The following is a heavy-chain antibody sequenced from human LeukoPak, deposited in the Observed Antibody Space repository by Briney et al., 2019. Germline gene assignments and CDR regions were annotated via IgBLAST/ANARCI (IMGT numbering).Heavy chain of an antibody. Sequence: AGGSLRLSCAVSEVTFSSYSMNWVRQAPGKGLEWVSYISSSSSTIYYADSVKGRFTISRDNAKNSLYLQMNSLRDEDTAVYYCARDQTPHYYDSSGYYRNDAFDIWGQGTMVTVSS. V-gene: IGHV3-48*02. D-gene: IGHD3-22*01. J-gene: IGHJ3*02. CDR3: ARDQTPHYYDSSGYYRNDAFDI. CDR1: EVTFSSYS. CDR2: ISSSSSTI.